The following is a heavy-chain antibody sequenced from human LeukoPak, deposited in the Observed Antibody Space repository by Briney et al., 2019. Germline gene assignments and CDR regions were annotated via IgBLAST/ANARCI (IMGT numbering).Heavy chain of an antibody. D-gene: IGHD1-26*01. V-gene: IGHV4-59*01. Sequence: SETLSLTCTVSGGSISSYYWSWIRQPPGKGLEWIGYIYYSGSTNYNPSLKSRVTISVDTSKNQFSLKLSSVTAADTAVYYCARARSRIVGATLNWFDPWGQGTLVTVSS. CDR2: IYYSGST. CDR1: GGSISSYY. CDR3: ARARSRIVGATLNWFDP. J-gene: IGHJ5*02.